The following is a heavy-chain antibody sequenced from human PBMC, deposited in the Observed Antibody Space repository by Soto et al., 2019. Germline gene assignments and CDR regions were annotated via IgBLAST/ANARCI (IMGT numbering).Heavy chain of an antibody. Sequence: QVQLVQSGAEVKKPGASVKVSCKASGYTFTSYDINWVRQATGQGLEWMGWMNPNSGNTGYAQKFQGRVTMTRNTSVSTAYMELSSLRSEDTAVYYCAKGSFSSWFHYFDYWGQGTLVTVSS. CDR2: MNPNSGNT. V-gene: IGHV1-8*01. CDR1: GYTFTSYD. CDR3: AKGSFSSWFHYFDY. J-gene: IGHJ4*02. D-gene: IGHD6-13*01.